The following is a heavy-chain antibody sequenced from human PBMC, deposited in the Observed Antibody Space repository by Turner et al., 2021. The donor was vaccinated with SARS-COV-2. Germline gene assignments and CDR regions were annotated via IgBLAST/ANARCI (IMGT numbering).Heavy chain of an antibody. CDR3: AGKGGVWGSYRYPPYLYYGMDV. V-gene: IGHV3-23*01. J-gene: IGHJ6*02. Sequence: EVQLLESGGGLVQPGGSLRLSCAASGFTFSSYAMSWVRRGTGRGVGWVLCFRGSGKSTYSQDSGKGRFTISRNNYKNKLYLQRNRLGAEDTAVFYGAGKGGVWGSYRYPPYLYYGMDVWGQGTTVTVSS. CDR2: FRGSGKST. CDR1: GFTFSSYA. D-gene: IGHD3-16*02.